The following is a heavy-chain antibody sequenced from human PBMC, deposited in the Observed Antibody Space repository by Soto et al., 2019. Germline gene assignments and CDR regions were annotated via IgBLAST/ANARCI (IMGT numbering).Heavy chain of an antibody. D-gene: IGHD3-10*01. J-gene: IGHJ4*02. CDR2: IFHSLGA. CDR3: VRDLNGSGDY. V-gene: IGHV4-59*01. CDR1: DGSPTSDY. Sequence: PSETLSLTCTFSDGSPTSDYWNWIRQPPGKGLEWLGYIFHSLGAKYNPSLGSRGTISLDTSKNQLSLSLRSVTAADTAIYFCVRDLNGSGDYWGQGTLVTVSS.